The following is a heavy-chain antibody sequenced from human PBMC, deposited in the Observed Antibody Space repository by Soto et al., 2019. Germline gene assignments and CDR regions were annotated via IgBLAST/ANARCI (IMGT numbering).Heavy chain of an antibody. Sequence: VKVSCKASGYTFTTYGISWVRQAPGQGLEWMGWISAYNGNIKYAQKFQGRVTMTRDTSTSTAYMEVRSLRSDDTAVYYCARDYSSSWYGWFGPWGQGTLVTVSS. J-gene: IGHJ5*02. CDR2: ISAYNGNI. V-gene: IGHV1-18*04. CDR1: GYTFTTYG. D-gene: IGHD6-13*01. CDR3: ARDYSSSWYGWFGP.